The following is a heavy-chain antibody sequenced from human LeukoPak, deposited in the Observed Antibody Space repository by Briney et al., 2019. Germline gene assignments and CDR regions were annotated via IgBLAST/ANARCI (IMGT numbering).Heavy chain of an antibody. CDR1: GFTFSSYA. Sequence: PGGSLRLSCAASGFTFSSYAMSWVRQAPGRGLEWVSVVVGSGGGTYYADSVKGRFTISRDNSKNTLYLQMNSPRAEDTAVYYCAKDPPYRGSIVVVPAAKTEPNWFDPWGQGTLVTVSS. D-gene: IGHD2-2*01. V-gene: IGHV3-23*01. J-gene: IGHJ5*02. CDR2: VVGSGGGT. CDR3: AKDPPYRGSIVVVPAAKTEPNWFDP.